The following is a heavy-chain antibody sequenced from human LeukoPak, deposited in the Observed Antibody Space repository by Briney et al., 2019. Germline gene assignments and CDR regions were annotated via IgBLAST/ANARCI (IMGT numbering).Heavy chain of an antibody. CDR2: ISGTGGST. CDR1: GFMFSTYA. Sequence: GGSLRLSCAGSGFMFSTYAMSWVRQAPGQGLEWISGISGTGGSTYYADSVKGRFTISRDNSKNTLYLQMNSLRAEDTAVYYCAKNSYGGISHYWGQGTLVTVSS. D-gene: IGHD4-23*01. J-gene: IGHJ4*02. V-gene: IGHV3-23*01. CDR3: AKNSYGGISHY.